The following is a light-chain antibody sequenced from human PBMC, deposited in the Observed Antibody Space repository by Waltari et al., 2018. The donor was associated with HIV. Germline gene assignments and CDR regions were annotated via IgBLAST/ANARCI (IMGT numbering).Light chain of an antibody. CDR1: SSDVGSYNL. V-gene: IGLV2-23*02. CDR2: GVS. CDR3: ATWDSSLSVVI. J-gene: IGLJ2*01. Sequence: QSALTQPASVSGSPGQSITISCTGTSSDVGSYNLVSWYQQHPGKAPKLMIYGVSKRPSGVSNRFSGSKSGNTASLTISGLQAEDEADYYCATWDSSLSVVIFGGGTRLTVL.